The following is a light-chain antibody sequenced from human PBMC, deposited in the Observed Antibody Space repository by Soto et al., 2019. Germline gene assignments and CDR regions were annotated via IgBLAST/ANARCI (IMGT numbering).Light chain of an antibody. J-gene: IGKJ1*01. CDR1: QNVNSN. V-gene: IGKV3-15*01. CDR2: DAS. CDR3: QHYHKWPPWT. Sequence: EIVMTQSPATLSVSPGERAILSCRASQNVNSNLAWYQQKPGQAPRLLIYDASSRTTGVPARFSGSGSGTEFTLTISSLQSEDFAVYYCQHYHKWPPWTFGQGTRVEVK.